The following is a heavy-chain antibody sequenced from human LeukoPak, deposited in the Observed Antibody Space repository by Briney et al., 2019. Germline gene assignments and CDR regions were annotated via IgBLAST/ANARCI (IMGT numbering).Heavy chain of an antibody. CDR2: ISAYNGNT. J-gene: IGHJ4*02. D-gene: IGHD3-9*01. Sequence: ASVKVSCKASGYTFTSYGISWVRQAPGQGLEWMGWISAYNGNTNYAQKLQGRATMTTDTSTSTAYMELRSLRSDDTAVYYCARDIRGRLRYFDWLPPFDYWGQGTLVTVSS. CDR3: ARDIRGRLRYFDWLPPFDY. V-gene: IGHV1-18*01. CDR1: GYTFTSYG.